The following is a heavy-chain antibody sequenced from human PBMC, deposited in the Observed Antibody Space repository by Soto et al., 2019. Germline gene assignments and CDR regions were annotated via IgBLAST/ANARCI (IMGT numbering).Heavy chain of an antibody. Sequence: ASVKVSCKASGYTFTGYYMHWVRQAPGQGLEWMGWINPNSGGTNYAQKFQGWVTMTRDTSISTAYMELSRLRSDDTAVYYCARSTGYCSGGSCYSGNYYYYMDVWGKGTTVTVSS. CDR1: GYTFTGYY. J-gene: IGHJ6*03. D-gene: IGHD2-15*01. CDR3: ARSTGYCSGGSCYSGNYYYYMDV. CDR2: INPNSGGT. V-gene: IGHV1-2*04.